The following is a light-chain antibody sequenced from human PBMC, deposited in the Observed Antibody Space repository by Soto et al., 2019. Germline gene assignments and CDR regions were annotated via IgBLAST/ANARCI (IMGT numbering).Light chain of an antibody. V-gene: IGKV3-20*01. J-gene: IGKJ2*01. CDR3: QHYGNSPPEYT. CDR1: QSVSASY. CDR2: GAS. Sequence: ETALTQSPGTLSLSPGERATLSCRASQSVSASYLAWYQQKPGQAPRLLIYGASSRATGIPDRFSGGGSGTDFTLTISRLEPEDFAVYYCQHYGNSPPEYTFGQGTKLEIK.